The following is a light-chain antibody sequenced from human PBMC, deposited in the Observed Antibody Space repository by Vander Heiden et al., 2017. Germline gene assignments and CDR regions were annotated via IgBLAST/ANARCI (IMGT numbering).Light chain of an antibody. CDR2: EVS. CDR3: LSYTSSSPVV. CDR1: SSDVGGYNY. J-gene: IGLJ2*01. V-gene: IGLV2-14*01. Sequence: SPLTPPASVYGSPGQWITNTGTGTSSDVGGYNYVSWYHKYPANPPKLMIYEVSNRAIGVDNRFSVSKSGNTASRTISGLQEEEEGDYYCLSYTSSSPVVFGGGTKLTVL.